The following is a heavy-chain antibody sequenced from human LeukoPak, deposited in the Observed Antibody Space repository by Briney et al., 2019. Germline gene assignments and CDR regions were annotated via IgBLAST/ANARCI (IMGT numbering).Heavy chain of an antibody. Sequence: SVRVSCKASGGTFSSYAISWVRQAPGQGLEWMGRIIPILGIANYAQKFQGRVTITADKSTSTAYMELSSLRSEDTAVYYCARDPLPMIVERGPDYWGQGTLVTVSS. D-gene: IGHD3-22*01. CDR3: ARDPLPMIVERGPDY. V-gene: IGHV1-69*04. J-gene: IGHJ4*02. CDR1: GGTFSSYA. CDR2: IIPILGIA.